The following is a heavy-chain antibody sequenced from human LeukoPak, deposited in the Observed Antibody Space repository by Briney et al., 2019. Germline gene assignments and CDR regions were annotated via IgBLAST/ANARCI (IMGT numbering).Heavy chain of an antibody. CDR1: GLTFDDYG. Sequence: GGSLRLSCAASGLTFDDYGMSWVRQAPGKGLEWVSGINWNGGSTGYADSVKGRFTISRDNAKNSLYLQMNSLRAEDTALYYCARGWTGTFGYDYWGQGTLVTVSS. CDR2: INWNGGST. D-gene: IGHD1-1*01. J-gene: IGHJ4*02. V-gene: IGHV3-20*04. CDR3: ARGWTGTFGYDY.